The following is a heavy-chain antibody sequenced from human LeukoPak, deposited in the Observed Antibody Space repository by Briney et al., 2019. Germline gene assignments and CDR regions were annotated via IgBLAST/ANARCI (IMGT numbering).Heavy chain of an antibody. Sequence: GGSLRLSCAASGFTFSNAWMSWVRQAPGKGLEWVGRIQSKTDATVYAAPVKGRFTLSRDDSKSMLYLQINSLKSEDTAVYYCTRERDGGPENWGQGTLVTVSS. J-gene: IGHJ4*02. CDR3: TRERDGGPEN. CDR1: GFTFSNAW. CDR2: IQSKTDAT. V-gene: IGHV3-15*01. D-gene: IGHD4-23*01.